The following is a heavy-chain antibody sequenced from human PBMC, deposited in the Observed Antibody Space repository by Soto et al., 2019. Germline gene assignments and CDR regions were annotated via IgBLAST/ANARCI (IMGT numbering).Heavy chain of an antibody. V-gene: IGHV1-69*01. D-gene: IGHD1-26*01. J-gene: IGHJ4*02. CDR1: GGTFSSYS. CDR3: ARDGGRHSGGIDY. CDR2: IIPIFGTA. Sequence: QVQLVQPAAELKKPGSSVKVSCKASGGTFSSYSINWVRQAPGQGLEWMGEIIPIFGTANYAQKFQGRVTVTVDESTSTASMELSSMISEDTAVYYCARDGGRHSGGIDYWGQGTLVTVSS.